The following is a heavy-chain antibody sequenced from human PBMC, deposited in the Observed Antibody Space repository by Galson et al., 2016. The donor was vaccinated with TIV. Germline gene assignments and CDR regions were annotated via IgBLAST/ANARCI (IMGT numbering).Heavy chain of an antibody. J-gene: IGHJ4*02. CDR3: AKGKGSSCYSGADY. CDR1: RFNFSDYW. CDR2: ISGSGDNT. D-gene: IGHD2-2*02. V-gene: IGHV3-23*01. Sequence: SLRLSCAVSRFNFSDYWMNWVRQAPGKGLEWVSAISGSGDNTFYAGSVKGRFTISRDTSKNTLYLQMSSLRAEDTALYYCAKGKGSSCYSGADYWGQGTLVTVSS.